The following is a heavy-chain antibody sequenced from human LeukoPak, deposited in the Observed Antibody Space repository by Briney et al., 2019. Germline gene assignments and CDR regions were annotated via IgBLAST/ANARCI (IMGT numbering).Heavy chain of an antibody. V-gene: IGHV3-23*01. CDR2: ISGSGGST. D-gene: IGHD6-19*01. Sequence: GGSLRLSCAASGFTFSSYAMSWVRQAPGKGLEWVSAISGSGGSTHYADSVKGRFTISRDNSKNTLYLQMNSLRAEDTAVYSCAKGYHSSGWYIPFDYWGQGSLVTVSS. J-gene: IGHJ4*02. CDR3: AKGYHSSGWYIPFDY. CDR1: GFTFSSYA.